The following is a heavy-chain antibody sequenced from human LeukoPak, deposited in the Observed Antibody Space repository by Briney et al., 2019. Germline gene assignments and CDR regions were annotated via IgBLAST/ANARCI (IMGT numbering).Heavy chain of an antibody. V-gene: IGHV1-69*04. CDR1: GGTFSSYA. CDR2: IIPILGIA. CDR3: ACATDMVRGTFDY. Sequence: ASVMVSCKASGGTFSSYAISWVRQAPGQGLEWMGRIIPILGIANYAQKFQGRVTITADKSTSTAYMELSSLRSEDTAVYYCACATDMVRGTFDYWGQGTLVTVSS. D-gene: IGHD3-10*01. J-gene: IGHJ4*02.